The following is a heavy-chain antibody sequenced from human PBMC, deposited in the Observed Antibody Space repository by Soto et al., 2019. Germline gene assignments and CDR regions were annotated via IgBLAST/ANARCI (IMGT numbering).Heavy chain of an antibody. J-gene: IGHJ4*02. CDR1: GYTFTSYA. CDR2: INAGNGNT. Sequence: ASVKVSCKASGYTFTSYAMHWVRQAPGQRLEWMGWINAGNGNTKYSQKFQGRVTITRDTSASTAYMELSSLRSEDTAVYYRASQHFSSSYYFDYWGQRTLVPVSS. CDR3: ASQHFSSSYYFDY. D-gene: IGHD6-13*01. V-gene: IGHV1-3*01.